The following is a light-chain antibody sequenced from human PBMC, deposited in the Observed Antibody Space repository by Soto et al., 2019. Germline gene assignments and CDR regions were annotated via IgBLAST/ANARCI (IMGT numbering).Light chain of an antibody. CDR3: SSYTSSRTLYV. CDR2: DVS. V-gene: IGLV2-14*01. Sequence: QSALTQPSSVSGSPGQSITISFTGTSSDVGGYNYVSWYQQHPGKAPKLMIYDVSNRPSGVSNRFSGSKSGNTASLTISGLQAEDEADYYCSSYTSSRTLYVFGTGTKVTVL. CDR1: SSDVGGYNY. J-gene: IGLJ1*01.